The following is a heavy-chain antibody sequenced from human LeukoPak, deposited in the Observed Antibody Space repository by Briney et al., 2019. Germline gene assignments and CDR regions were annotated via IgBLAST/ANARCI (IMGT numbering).Heavy chain of an antibody. CDR2: IYTSGST. CDR1: GGSISSGSYY. CDR3: ARFRRYCSSTSCYDLGYYYYYMDV. J-gene: IGHJ6*03. Sequence: SQTLSLTCTVSGGSISSGSYYWSWIRQPAGKGLEWIGRIYTSGSTNYNPSLKSRVTISVDTPKNQFSLKLSSVTAADTAVYYCARFRRYCSSTSCYDLGYYYYYMDVWGKGTTVTVSS. D-gene: IGHD2-2*01. V-gene: IGHV4-61*02.